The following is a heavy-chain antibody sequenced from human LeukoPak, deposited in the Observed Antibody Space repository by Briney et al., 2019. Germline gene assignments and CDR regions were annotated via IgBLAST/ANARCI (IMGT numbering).Heavy chain of an antibody. Sequence: GGSLRLSCAASGFTFSSYSMNWVRQAPGKGLEWVSSISSSSSYIYYADSVKGRFTISRDNAKNSLYLQMNSLRAEDTAVYYCARGAYCSGGSCYFDYWGQGTLVTVSS. J-gene: IGHJ4*02. D-gene: IGHD2-15*01. V-gene: IGHV3-21*01. CDR3: ARGAYCSGGSCYFDY. CDR2: ISSSSSYI. CDR1: GFTFSSYS.